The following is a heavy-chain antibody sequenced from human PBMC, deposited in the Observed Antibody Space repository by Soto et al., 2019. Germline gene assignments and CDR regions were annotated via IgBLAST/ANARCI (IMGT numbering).Heavy chain of an antibody. CDR3: ARDKITGLFDY. CDR1: GGSISSSDYY. CDR2: IYYSGST. V-gene: IGHV4-39*07. D-gene: IGHD2-8*02. Sequence: PSETLSLTCTFSGGSISSSDYYWGWIRQPPGKGLEWIGNIYYSGSTNYNPSLKSRVTISVDTSKNQFSLKLTSVTAADTAVCYCARDKITGLFDYWGQGTLVTVSS. J-gene: IGHJ4*02.